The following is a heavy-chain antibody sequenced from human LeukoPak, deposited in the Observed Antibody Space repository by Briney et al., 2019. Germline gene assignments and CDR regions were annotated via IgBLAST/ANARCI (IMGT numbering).Heavy chain of an antibody. CDR1: GGSIGSSSYY. CDR2: IYYSGST. CDR3: ARGKPYGDYYYYYMDV. D-gene: IGHD4-17*01. Sequence: SETLSLTCTVSGGSIGSSSYYWGWIRQPPGKGLEWIGSIYYSGSTYYNPSLKSRVTISVDTSKNQFSLKLSSVTAADTAVYYCARGKPYGDYYYYYMDVWGKGTTVTVSS. J-gene: IGHJ6*03. V-gene: IGHV4-39*07.